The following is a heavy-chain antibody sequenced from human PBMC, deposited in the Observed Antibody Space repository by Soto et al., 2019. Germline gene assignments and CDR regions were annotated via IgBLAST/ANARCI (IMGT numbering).Heavy chain of an antibody. CDR2: IIPIFGTA. V-gene: IGHV1-69*13. Sequence: GASVKVSCKASGGTFSSYAISWVRQAPGQGLEWMGGIIPIFGTANYAQKFQGRVTITADESTSTAYMELSSLRSEDTAVYYCARDRQPITMIVVVIKDYYYYGMDVWGQGTTVTVSS. CDR1: GGTFSSYA. CDR3: ARDRQPITMIVVVIKDYYYYGMDV. J-gene: IGHJ6*02. D-gene: IGHD3-22*01.